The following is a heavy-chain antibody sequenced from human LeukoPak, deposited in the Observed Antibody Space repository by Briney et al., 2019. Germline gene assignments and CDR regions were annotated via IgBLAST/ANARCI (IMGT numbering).Heavy chain of an antibody. D-gene: IGHD3-22*01. Sequence: PSQTLSLTCSVSGGSISSGSYCWTWLRQPAGKTLEWIGRIYTSGNVNYTPSLKSRVTISMDTSKNQFSLILSSVTAADTAVYYCARTVDSSGFDVFDIWGQGTMVTVSS. J-gene: IGHJ3*02. V-gene: IGHV4-61*02. CDR3: ARTVDSSGFDVFDI. CDR1: GGSISSGSYC. CDR2: IYTSGNV.